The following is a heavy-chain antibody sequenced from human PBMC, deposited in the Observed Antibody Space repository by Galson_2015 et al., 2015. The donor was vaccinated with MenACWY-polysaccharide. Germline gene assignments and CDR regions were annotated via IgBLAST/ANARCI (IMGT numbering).Heavy chain of an antibody. D-gene: IGHD3-16*01. J-gene: IGHJ3*02. V-gene: IGHV3-11*06. CDR1: GFTFTDYC. CDR2: ISSSSSYT. Sequence: SLRLSCAASGFTFTDYCMSWIRQAPGKGLEWVSYISSSSSYTYYADSVKGRFTISRDNAKNSLYLQMNNLRAEDTAVYYCGRVSGHFYYYDSGDLKQGPSDMWGRGKMVTVSS. CDR3: GRVSGHFYYYDSGDLKQGPSDM.